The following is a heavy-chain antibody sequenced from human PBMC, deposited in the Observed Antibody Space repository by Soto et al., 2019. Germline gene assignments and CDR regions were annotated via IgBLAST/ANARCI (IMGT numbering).Heavy chain of an antibody. CDR3: AKEGGLSGGYYISSSYYFDY. J-gene: IGHJ4*02. Sequence: QVQLVESGGGVVQPGRSLRLSCVASGFTFSSYGMHWVRQAPGKGLEWVAIISYDGSNTYYADTLKGRFTISRDNSKNTLYLQMNSLRAEDTSVYYCAKEGGLSGGYYISSSYYFDYWGQGTLVTVSS. CDR2: ISYDGSNT. CDR1: GFTFSSYG. V-gene: IGHV3-30*18. D-gene: IGHD1-26*01.